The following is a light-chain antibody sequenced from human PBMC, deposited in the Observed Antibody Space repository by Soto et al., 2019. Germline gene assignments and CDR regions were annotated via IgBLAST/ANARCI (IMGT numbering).Light chain of an antibody. CDR3: TSYTSDSTYV. V-gene: IGLV2-14*01. CDR2: DVS. CDR1: STDVCRYNY. J-gene: IGLJ1*01. Sequence: QSVLTQPASVSGSPGQSITISCTGTSTDVCRYNYVSWYQQHPGKAPKLMVYDVSNRPSWVSNRFSGSKSSITASLTISGLQAEDEADYYCTSYTSDSTYVFATGTKVTVL.